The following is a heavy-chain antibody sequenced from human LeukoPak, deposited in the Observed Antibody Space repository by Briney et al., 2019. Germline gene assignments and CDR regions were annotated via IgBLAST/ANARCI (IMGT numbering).Heavy chain of an antibody. CDR1: GYTFTSYA. J-gene: IGHJ5*02. Sequence: ASVKVSCKASGYTFTSYAMHWVRQAPGQRLEWMGWLNAGNGNTKYSQKFQGRVTITRDTSASTAYMELSSLRSEDTAVYYCARDSSIAAAGTRFNWFDPWGQGTLVTVSS. D-gene: IGHD6-13*01. CDR3: ARDSSIAAAGTRFNWFDP. CDR2: LNAGNGNT. V-gene: IGHV1-3*01.